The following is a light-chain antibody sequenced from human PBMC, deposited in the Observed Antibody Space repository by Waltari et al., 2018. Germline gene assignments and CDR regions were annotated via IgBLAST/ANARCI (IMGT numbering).Light chain of an antibody. J-gene: IGLJ2*01. V-gene: IGLV2-23*01. CDR3: CSYAGSHVV. CDR1: SSDIGSYNI. Sequence: QSALTQPASVSGSPGQSITISCTGTSSDIGSYNIVSWYQQHPGKAPKPMIYEGIKRPSGVSNRFSGSKSGNTASLTISGLQAEDEADYYCCSYAGSHVVFGGGTKLTVL. CDR2: EGI.